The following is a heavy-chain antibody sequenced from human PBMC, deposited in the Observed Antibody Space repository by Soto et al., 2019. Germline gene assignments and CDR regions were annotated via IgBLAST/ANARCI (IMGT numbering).Heavy chain of an antibody. Sequence: QVQLEQSGAEVKKSGASVKVSCKASGYIFSTHGINWVRQAPGQGLEWMGWINPYNGKTNYAQKFQGRVTMTTETYRKTAYMELRSLRSDATAVYYCARVQIVVVVGGTPADYWGQGTLVTVSS. CDR3: ARVQIVVVVGGTPADY. CDR1: GYIFSTHG. V-gene: IGHV1-18*01. J-gene: IGHJ4*02. D-gene: IGHD2-15*01. CDR2: INPYNGKT.